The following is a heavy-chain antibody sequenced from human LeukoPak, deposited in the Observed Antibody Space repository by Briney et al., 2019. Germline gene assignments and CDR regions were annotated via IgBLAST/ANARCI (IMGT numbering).Heavy chain of an antibody. CDR2: INPNSGGT. CDR1: GYTFTSYG. V-gene: IGHV1-2*04. Sequence: GAPVKVSCKASGYTFTSYGISWVRQAPGQGLEWMGWINPNSGGTNYAQKFQGWVTMTRDTSISTAYMELSRLRSDDTAVYYCARERGYCSSTSCYKDAFDIWGQGTMVTVSS. D-gene: IGHD2-2*02. CDR3: ARERGYCSSTSCYKDAFDI. J-gene: IGHJ3*02.